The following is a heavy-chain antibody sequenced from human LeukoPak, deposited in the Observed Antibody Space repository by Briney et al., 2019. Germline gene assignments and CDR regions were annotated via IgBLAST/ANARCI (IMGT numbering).Heavy chain of an antibody. J-gene: IGHJ6*03. CDR1: GFTFSIHS. D-gene: IGHD3-3*01. Sequence: GGSLRLSCAASGFTFSIHSMNWVRQAPGKGLEWVSYVSNSSSTIYYADSVKGRFTISRDNAKNSLYLQMNSLRAEDTAVYYCARGVRRFLEWVSMDVWGKGTTVTVSS. V-gene: IGHV3-48*01. CDR2: VSNSSSTI. CDR3: ARGVRRFLEWVSMDV.